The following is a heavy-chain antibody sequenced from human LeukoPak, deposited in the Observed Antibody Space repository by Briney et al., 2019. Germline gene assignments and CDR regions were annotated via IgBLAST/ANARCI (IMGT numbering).Heavy chain of an antibody. Sequence: VKDSRLASRGPLCHYVLSWVRPAPGRGLGWMGRLFHILGIANYTQKFQGRVTITADNATSTAYMELSTLRSEDTGVYYCARSGYDYVEHYYYYMDVWGKGTTLTVSS. J-gene: IGHJ6*03. CDR2: LFHILGIA. D-gene: IGHD5-12*01. V-gene: IGHV1-69*04. CDR3: ARSGYDYVEHYYYYMDV. CDR1: RGPLCHYV.